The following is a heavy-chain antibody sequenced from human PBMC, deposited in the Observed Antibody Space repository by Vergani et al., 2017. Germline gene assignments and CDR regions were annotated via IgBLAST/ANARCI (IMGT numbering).Heavy chain of an antibody. Sequence: QVQLVESGGGVVQPGRSLRLSCAASGFTFSSYAMHWVRQAPGKGLEWVAVISYDGSNKYYADSVKGRFTISRDNSKTTLYLQMNSLRAEDTAVYYCARAARSTTEEFDYWGQGTLVTVSS. J-gene: IGHJ4*02. D-gene: IGHD1-14*01. CDR3: ARAARSTTEEFDY. CDR2: ISYDGSNK. V-gene: IGHV3-30-3*01. CDR1: GFTFSSYA.